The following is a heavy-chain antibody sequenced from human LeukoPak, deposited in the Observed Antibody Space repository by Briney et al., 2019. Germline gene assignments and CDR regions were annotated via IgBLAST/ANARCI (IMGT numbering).Heavy chain of an antibody. V-gene: IGHV3-20*04. CDR3: ARDLGPDYYDSSGFSGG. Sequence: RSGGSLRLSCAASGFTFDDYGMSWVRQAPGKGLEWVSGINWNGGSTGYADSVKGRFTISRDNAKNSLYLEMNSLRAEDTAVYYCARDLGPDYYDSSGFSGGGGQGTLVTVSS. J-gene: IGHJ4*02. CDR2: INWNGGST. CDR1: GFTFDDYG. D-gene: IGHD3-22*01.